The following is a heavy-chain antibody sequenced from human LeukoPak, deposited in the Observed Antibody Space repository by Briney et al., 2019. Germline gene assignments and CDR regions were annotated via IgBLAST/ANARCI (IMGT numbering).Heavy chain of an antibody. J-gene: IGHJ4*02. D-gene: IGHD6-13*01. V-gene: IGHV3-7*01. CDR3: ARSALRIAGAGTGRCDY. CDR2: IKQDGSEK. Sequence: GGSLRLSCAASEFTFSSHAMSWVRQAPGKGLEWVANIKQDGSEKYYVGSVKGRFTISRDNAKNSLYLQMNSLRAEDTAVYYCARSALRIAGAGTGRCDYWGQGTLVTVSS. CDR1: EFTFSSHA.